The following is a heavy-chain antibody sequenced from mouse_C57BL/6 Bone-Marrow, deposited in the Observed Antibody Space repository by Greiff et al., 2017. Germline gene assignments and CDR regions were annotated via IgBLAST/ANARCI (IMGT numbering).Heavy chain of an antibody. CDR1: GFTFSSYA. CDR2: ISSGGDYI. J-gene: IGHJ4*01. V-gene: IGHV5-9-1*02. Sequence: EVQLVESGEGLVKPGGSLKLSCAASGFTFSSYAMSWVRQTPEKRLEWVAYISSGGDYIYYADTVKGRFTISRDNARNTLYLQMRSLKSEDTAMYYCTRGGSVVAHYYAMDYWGQGTSVTVSS. D-gene: IGHD1-1*01. CDR3: TRGGSVVAHYYAMDY.